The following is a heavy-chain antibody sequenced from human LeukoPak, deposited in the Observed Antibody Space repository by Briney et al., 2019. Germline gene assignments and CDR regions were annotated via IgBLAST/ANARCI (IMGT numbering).Heavy chain of an antibody. CDR1: GFTFSSYS. V-gene: IGHV3-21*01. J-gene: IGHJ3*02. CDR3: ARGDPDISFGVAGEAFDI. Sequence: GGSLRLSCAASGFTFSSYSMNWVRQAPGKGLERVSYISTSSSYIYYADSVKGRFTISRDNAKKSLYLQMNSLRAEDTAVYYCARGDPDISFGVAGEAFDIWGQGTMVTVSS. D-gene: IGHD3-3*01. CDR2: ISTSSSYI.